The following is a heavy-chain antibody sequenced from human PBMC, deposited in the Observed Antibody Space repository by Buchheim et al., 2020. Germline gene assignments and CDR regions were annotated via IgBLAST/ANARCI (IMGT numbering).Heavy chain of an antibody. J-gene: IGHJ4*02. CDR3: ARDRQMLFDH. Sequence: QLQLQESGSDLVKPSQTLSLTCAVSGGSITNGGYSWSWIRQPPGKGLEWIGYIYHSGSTAYNPSLKSRVTISIDRSKNQFSLRLTSVTAADTAVYYCARDRQMLFDHWGQGTL. D-gene: IGHD2-8*01. CDR2: IYHSGST. CDR1: GGSITNGGYS. V-gene: IGHV4-30-2*01.